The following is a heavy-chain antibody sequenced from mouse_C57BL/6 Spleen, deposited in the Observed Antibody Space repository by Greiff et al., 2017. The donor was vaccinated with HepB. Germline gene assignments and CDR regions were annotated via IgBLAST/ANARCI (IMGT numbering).Heavy chain of an antibody. CDR2: SYWDDDK. Sequence: QVPLKESGPGILQPSQTLSLTCSFSGFSLSTSGMGVSWIRQPSGKGLEWLAHSYWDDDKRYHPSLKSRHTISKEASRNQGILKITRVDTADAATYYCARSHENFDVWGTGTTVTVSS. J-gene: IGHJ1*03. CDR3: ARSHENFDV. CDR1: GFSLSTSGMG. V-gene: IGHV8-12*01.